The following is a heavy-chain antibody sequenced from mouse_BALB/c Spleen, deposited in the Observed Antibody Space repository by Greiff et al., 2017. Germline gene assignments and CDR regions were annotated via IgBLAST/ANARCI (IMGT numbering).Heavy chain of an antibody. CDR2: IWAGGST. V-gene: IGHV2-9*02. CDR1: GFSLTSYG. CDR3: ARDGITTVVARYFDV. D-gene: IGHD1-1*01. J-gene: IGHJ1*01. Sequence: VQLQESGPGLVAPSQSLSITCTVSGFSLTSYGVHWVRQPPGKGLEWLGVIWAGGSTNYNSALMSRLSISKDNSKSQVFLKMNSLQTDDTAMYYCARDGITTVVARYFDVWGAGTTVTVSS.